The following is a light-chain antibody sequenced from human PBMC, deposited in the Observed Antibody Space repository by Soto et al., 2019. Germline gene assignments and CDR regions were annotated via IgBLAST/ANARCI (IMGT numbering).Light chain of an antibody. J-gene: IGKJ1*01. Sequence: NLLIRFPATLCVSPGERGTLKCRASQNISNYLTWYQQKPGQAPRLLIYGASNRDTGIPDRFSGSGSGTDFTLPISSLEPEDFEVYYCQQYGSSPWTFGQGTKVDIK. CDR3: QQYGSSPWT. V-gene: IGKV3-20*01. CDR2: GAS. CDR1: QNISNY.